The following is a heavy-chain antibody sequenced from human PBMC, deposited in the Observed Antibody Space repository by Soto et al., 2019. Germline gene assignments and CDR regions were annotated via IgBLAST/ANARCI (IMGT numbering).Heavy chain of an antibody. V-gene: IGHV4-39*02. J-gene: IGHJ4*02. D-gene: IGHD2-8*02. Sequence: PSETLSLTCSVSGGSISSKSYSWGWIRQPPGKGLEWIGTFYYTENTYYNPSLKSRVTISVDTSKNQFSLKLGSVTAADTAVYYCARDKITGLFDYWGQGTLVTVSS. CDR3: ARDKITGLFDY. CDR1: GGSISSKSYS. CDR2: FYYTENT.